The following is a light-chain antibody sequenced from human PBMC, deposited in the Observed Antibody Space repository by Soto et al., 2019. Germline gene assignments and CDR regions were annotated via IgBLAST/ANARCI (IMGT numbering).Light chain of an antibody. V-gene: IGKV1-17*01. Sequence: DIQMTQSPSSLSASIGDRVTITCRASQDIRDDLGWYQQKPGKAPKRLIFGASSLQSGVPSRFNGSGSGTELSLTISSLQPEDFATYYCLQHTTFPWTFGQGTKVEVK. CDR2: GAS. J-gene: IGKJ1*01. CDR3: LQHTTFPWT. CDR1: QDIRDD.